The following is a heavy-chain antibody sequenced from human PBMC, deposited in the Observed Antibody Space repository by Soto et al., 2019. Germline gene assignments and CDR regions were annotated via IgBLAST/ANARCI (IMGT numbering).Heavy chain of an antibody. J-gene: IGHJ3*01. Sequence: EVQLVESGGDLIQPGGSLRLSCAASGLSVSTNYMTWVRQAPGKGLEWVSLIFAGGRTYYADSVKGRFTISRDNSKNTLYLQMNSLSADDTGVYYCARERIAAGGTHDAIDFWGQGTMVTVSS. CDR3: ARERIAAGGTHDAIDF. CDR1: GLSVSTNY. CDR2: IFAGGRT. V-gene: IGHV3-53*01. D-gene: IGHD6-13*01.